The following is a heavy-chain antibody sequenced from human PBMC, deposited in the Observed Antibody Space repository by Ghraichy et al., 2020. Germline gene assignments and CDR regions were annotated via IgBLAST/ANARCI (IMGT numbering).Heavy chain of an antibody. CDR1: GYTFISYG. D-gene: IGHD1-1*01. J-gene: IGHJ4*02. Sequence: ASVKVSCKASGYTFISYGITWVRQAPGQGLEWMGWISVYKGNTNYAQKLQGRVTMTTNTSTSTAFMELRSLRSDDTAVYYCARAQRRSSYVEFDYWGQGTLVTVSS. CDR2: ISVYKGNT. V-gene: IGHV1-18*04. CDR3: ARAQRRSSYVEFDY.